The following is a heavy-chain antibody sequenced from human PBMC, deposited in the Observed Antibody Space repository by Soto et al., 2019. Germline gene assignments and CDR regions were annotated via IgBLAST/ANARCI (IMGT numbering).Heavy chain of an antibody. Sequence: GGSLRLSCAASGFTFSSYAMSRVRQAPGKGLEWVSAISGSGGSTYYADSVKGRFTISRDNSKNTLYLQMNSLRAEDTAVYYCAKSFNSNYHYYYYGMDVWAKGPRSPSP. D-gene: IGHD4-4*01. CDR2: ISGSGGST. CDR1: GFTFSSYA. J-gene: IGHJ6*02. CDR3: AKSFNSNYHYYYYGMDV. V-gene: IGHV3-23*01.